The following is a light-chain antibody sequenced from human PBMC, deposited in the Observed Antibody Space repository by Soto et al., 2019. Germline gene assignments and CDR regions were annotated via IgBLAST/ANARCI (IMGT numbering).Light chain of an antibody. CDR3: QQYGSSPYT. CDR2: GAS. V-gene: IGKV3-20*01. J-gene: IGKJ2*01. Sequence: EIVLTQSPGTLSSSPGERATLSCRASQSVSSSYLAWYQQKPGQAPRLLIYGASSRATGIPDRFSGSGSGTDFTITISRLEPEDFAVYYCQQYGSSPYTFGRGTKLEIK. CDR1: QSVSSSY.